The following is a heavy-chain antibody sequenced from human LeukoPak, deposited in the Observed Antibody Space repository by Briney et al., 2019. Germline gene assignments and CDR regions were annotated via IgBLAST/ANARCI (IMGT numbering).Heavy chain of an antibody. Sequence: PGGSLRLSCAASGFTFSNYWMSWVRQAPGKGLEWVSNIKEDGSDKYYADSVKGRFTISRDDAKNSLYQEMNSLRAEDTAVYYCGRGPGRGYSTSWFDYWGQGTLVTVSS. V-gene: IGHV3-7*05. D-gene: IGHD6-13*01. CDR2: IKEDGSDK. J-gene: IGHJ4*02. CDR1: GFTFSNYW. CDR3: GRGPGRGYSTSWFDY.